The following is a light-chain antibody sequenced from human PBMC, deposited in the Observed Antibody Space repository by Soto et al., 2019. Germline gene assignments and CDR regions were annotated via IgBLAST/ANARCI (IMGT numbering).Light chain of an antibody. V-gene: IGKV3-20*01. CDR2: GAS. CDR1: QSVSSSY. J-gene: IGKJ1*01. Sequence: VLTQSPGTLSLSPGERATLSCRASQSVSSSYLAWYQQQPGQAPRLLIYGASSRATGIPDRFSGSGSGTDFTLTISRLEPEDFAVYYCQQYGSSPWTFGQGTQV. CDR3: QQYGSSPWT.